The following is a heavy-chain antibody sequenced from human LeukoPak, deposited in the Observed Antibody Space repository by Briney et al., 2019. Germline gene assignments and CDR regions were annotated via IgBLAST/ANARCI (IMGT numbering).Heavy chain of an antibody. J-gene: IGHJ4*02. CDR2: IYTSGGT. CDR1: GDTFSKYY. CDR3: ASLTRLSTAPDRYYLDY. V-gene: IGHV4-4*09. D-gene: IGHD3-16*02. Sequence: SGTLCLTCIASGDTFSKYYRSWIRQPPGKGLEWIGYIYTSGGTNYIPTLKSRVTISTDTSKNPFSLKLSSVTAADSAVYYCASLTRLSTAPDRYYLDYWGQGSLVTVSA.